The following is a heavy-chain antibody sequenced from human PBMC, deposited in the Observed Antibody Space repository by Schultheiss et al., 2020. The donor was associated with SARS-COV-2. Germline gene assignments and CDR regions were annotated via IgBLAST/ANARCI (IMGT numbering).Heavy chain of an antibody. J-gene: IGHJ4*02. CDR1: GFTFSSYA. CDR2: ISGSGGST. V-gene: IGHV3-23*01. Sequence: GGSLRLSCAASGFTFSSYAMSWVRQAPGKGLEWVSVISGSGGSTYYADSVKGRFTISRDNSKNTLYLQMNSLRAEDTAVYYCARDSRQLGTVDYWGQGTLVTVSS. D-gene: IGHD6-13*01. CDR3: ARDSRQLGTVDY.